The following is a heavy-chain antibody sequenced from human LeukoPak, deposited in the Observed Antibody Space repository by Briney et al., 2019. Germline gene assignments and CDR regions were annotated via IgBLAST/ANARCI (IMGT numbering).Heavy chain of an antibody. CDR1: GYTFTSYG. J-gene: IGHJ5*02. V-gene: IGHV1-18*01. CDR3: ARDRSMVRGRLNWFDP. Sequence: ASVKVSCKASGYTFTSYGISWVRQAPGQGLEWMGWISAYNGNTNYAQNLQGRVTVTTDTSTSTAYMELRSLRSDDTAVYYCARDRSMVRGRLNWFDPWGQGTLVTVSS. CDR2: ISAYNGNT. D-gene: IGHD3-10*01.